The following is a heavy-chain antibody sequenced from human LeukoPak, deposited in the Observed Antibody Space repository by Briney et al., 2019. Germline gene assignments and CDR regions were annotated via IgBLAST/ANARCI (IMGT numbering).Heavy chain of an antibody. CDR1: GGSISSSSYY. Sequence: SETLSLTCTVSGGSISSSSYYWGWIRQPPGKGLEWIGSIYYSGSTYYNPSLKSRVTISVDTSKNQFSLKLSSVTAADTAVYYCARGNYDILTGYPPLYYYFDYWGQGTLVTVSS. CDR3: ARGNYDILTGYPPLYYYFDY. V-gene: IGHV4-39*07. CDR2: IYYSGST. J-gene: IGHJ4*02. D-gene: IGHD3-9*01.